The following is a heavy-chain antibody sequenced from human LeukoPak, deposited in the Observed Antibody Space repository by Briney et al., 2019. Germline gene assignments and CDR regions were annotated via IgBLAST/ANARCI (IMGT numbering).Heavy chain of an antibody. Sequence: GGSLRLSCAASGFTFSDYYMSWIRQAPGKGLGWVSYISSSGSTIYYADSVKGRFTISRDNAKNSLYLQMNSLRAEDTAVYYCARDRFRSMGYYYYGMDVWGQGTTVTVSS. J-gene: IGHJ6*02. CDR1: GFTFSDYY. CDR2: ISSSGSTI. CDR3: ARDRFRSMGYYYYGMDV. V-gene: IGHV3-11*01. D-gene: IGHD2/OR15-2a*01.